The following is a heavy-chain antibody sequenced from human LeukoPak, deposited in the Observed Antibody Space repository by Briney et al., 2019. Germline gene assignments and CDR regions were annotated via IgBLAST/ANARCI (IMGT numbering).Heavy chain of an antibody. CDR2: IIPIFGTA. J-gene: IGHJ4*02. CDR3: ARAYCSGGSCYRTFDY. Sequence: SVKVSCKASGGTFSSYAISWVRQAPGQGLEWMGGIIPIFGTANYAQKVQGRVTITADESTSTAYMELSSLRSEDTAVYYCARAYCSGGSCYRTFDYWGQGTLVTVSS. D-gene: IGHD2-15*01. CDR1: GGTFSSYA. V-gene: IGHV1-69*01.